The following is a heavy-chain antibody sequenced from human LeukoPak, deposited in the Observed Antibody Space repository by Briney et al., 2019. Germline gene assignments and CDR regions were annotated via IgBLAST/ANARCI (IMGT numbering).Heavy chain of an antibody. CDR2: ISGSGGST. V-gene: IGHV3-23*01. CDR3: AKDGYDSGDYGMDV. Sequence: GGSLRLSCAASGFTFSSYAMSWVRQAPGKGLEWVSAISGSGGSTYYADSVKGRFTISRDNSKNTLYLQMNSLRAEDTAVYYCAKDGYDSGDYGMDVWGQGTTATVSS. D-gene: IGHD3-10*01. J-gene: IGHJ6*02. CDR1: GFTFSSYA.